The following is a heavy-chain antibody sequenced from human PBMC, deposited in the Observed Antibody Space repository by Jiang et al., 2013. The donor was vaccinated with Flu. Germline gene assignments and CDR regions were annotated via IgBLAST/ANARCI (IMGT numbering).Heavy chain of an antibody. V-gene: IGHV1-8*01. CDR1: GYAFTSYD. J-gene: IGHJ4*02. CDR3: ARPPGTDGYKIGID. Sequence: GAEVKKPGASVKVSCKASGYAFTSYDINWVRQATGQGPEWMGWMNPNSGNTGYAQKFQGRVTMTRDTSISTAYMELSGLRSDDTAVYYCARPPGTDGYKIGIDWGQGTLVTVSS. CDR2: MNPNSGNT. D-gene: IGHD5-24*01.